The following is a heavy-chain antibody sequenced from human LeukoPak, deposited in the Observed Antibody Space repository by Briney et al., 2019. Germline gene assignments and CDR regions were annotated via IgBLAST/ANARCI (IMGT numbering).Heavy chain of an antibody. D-gene: IGHD2-2*02. Sequence: ASVKVSCKASGYTFTSYDINWVRQATGQGLEWMGWMNPNSGNTGYAQKFQGRVTITRNTSISTAYMELSSLRSEDTAVYYCARESPAAITPWYYYYYMDVWGKGTTVTVSS. CDR2: MNPNSGNT. J-gene: IGHJ6*03. CDR1: GYTFTSYD. CDR3: ARESPAAITPWYYYYYMDV. V-gene: IGHV1-8*03.